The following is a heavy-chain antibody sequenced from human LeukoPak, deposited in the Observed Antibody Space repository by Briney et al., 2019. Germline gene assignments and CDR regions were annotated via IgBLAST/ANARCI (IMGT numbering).Heavy chain of an antibody. CDR3: ASSLFSSGRPPSFDY. J-gene: IGHJ4*02. CDR2: INPNSGGT. D-gene: IGHD6-19*01. Sequence: ASVKVSCKASGYTFTGYYMHWVRQAPGQGLEWMGRINPNSGGTNYAQKLQGRVTMTTDTSTSTAYMELRSLRSDDTAVYYCASSLFSSGRPPSFDYWGQGTLVTVSS. V-gene: IGHV1-2*06. CDR1: GYTFTGYY.